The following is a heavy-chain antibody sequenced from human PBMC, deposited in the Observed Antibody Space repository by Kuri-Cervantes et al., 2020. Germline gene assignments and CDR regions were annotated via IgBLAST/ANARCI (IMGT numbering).Heavy chain of an antibody. Sequence: SVKVSCKASGGTFSSYAISWVRQAPGQGLEWMGGIIPIFGTANYAQEFQGRVTITADESTSTAYMELSSLRSEDTAVYYCASGGLQKDAFDIWGQGTMVTVSS. J-gene: IGHJ3*02. CDR2: IIPIFGTA. V-gene: IGHV1-69*13. CDR1: GGTFSSYA. CDR3: ASGGLQKDAFDI. D-gene: IGHD5-24*01.